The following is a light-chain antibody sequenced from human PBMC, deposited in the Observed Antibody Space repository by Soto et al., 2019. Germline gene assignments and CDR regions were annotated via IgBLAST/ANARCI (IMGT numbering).Light chain of an antibody. V-gene: IGLV7-46*01. CDR1: TGAVTSGHY. Sequence: QAVVTQEPSLTVSPGGTVTLTCGSSTGAVTSGHYPYWFQQKPGHAPRTLIYDTSNKHSWTPARFSGSLLGGKAALTLSGAQPEDEAEYYCLLSYSGARGGVVFGGGTKLTVL. CDR2: DTS. J-gene: IGLJ2*01. CDR3: LLSYSGARGGVV.